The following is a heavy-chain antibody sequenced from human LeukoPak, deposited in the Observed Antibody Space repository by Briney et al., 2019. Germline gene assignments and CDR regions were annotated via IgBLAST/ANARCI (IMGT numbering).Heavy chain of an antibody. CDR1: GGSFSGYY. J-gene: IGHJ4*02. Sequence: PSETLSLTCAVYGGSFSGYYWSWIRQPPGKGLEWIGEINHSGSTNYNPSLKSRATISVDTSKNQFSLKLSSVTAADTAVYYCARGQYYFDYWGQGTLVTVSS. CDR3: ARGQYYFDY. V-gene: IGHV4-34*01. CDR2: INHSGST.